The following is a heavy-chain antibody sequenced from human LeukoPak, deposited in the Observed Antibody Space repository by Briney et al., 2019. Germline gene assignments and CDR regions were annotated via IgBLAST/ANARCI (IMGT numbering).Heavy chain of an antibody. V-gene: IGHV3-23*01. CDR3: AKGDGYNYDNWFDP. CDR1: GFTFSGSA. J-gene: IGHJ5*02. CDR2: INTSGGTT. Sequence: HSGGSLRLSCAASGFTFSGSALSWVRHAPRKGLEWVSSINTSGGTTYYADSVKGRFTISRDNSKNTVYLQMNSLRAEDTAVYYCAKGDGYNYDNWFDPWGQGTLVSVSS. D-gene: IGHD5-24*01.